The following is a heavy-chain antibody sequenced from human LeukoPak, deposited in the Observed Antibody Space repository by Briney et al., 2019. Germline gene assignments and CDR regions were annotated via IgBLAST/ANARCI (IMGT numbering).Heavy chain of an antibody. J-gene: IGHJ4*02. D-gene: IGHD1/OR15-1a*01. CDR1: GITFSNYN. Sequence: GGSLRLSCAAPGITFSNYNMNWVRQAPGKGLEWISSITSSSSYTFYADSVKGRFTISRDNSKNTLYLYMNTLRAEDTALYYCAKGPRALEHSTHRFDSWGQGTQVTVSS. CDR3: AKGPRALEHSTHRFDS. CDR2: ITSSSSYT. V-gene: IGHV3-21*04.